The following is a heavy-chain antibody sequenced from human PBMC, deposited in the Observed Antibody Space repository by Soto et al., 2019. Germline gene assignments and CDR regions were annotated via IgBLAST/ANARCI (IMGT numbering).Heavy chain of an antibody. CDR3: TRDPHCTNGVCYTGPASYYYGMDV. CDR1: GFTFGDYA. CDR2: IRSKAYGGTT. V-gene: IGHV3-49*03. Sequence: GGSLRLSCTASGFTFGDYAMSWFRQAPGKGLEWVGFIRSKAYGGTTEYAASVKGRFTISRDDSKSIAYLQRNSLKTEDTAVYYCTRDPHCTNGVCYTGPASYYYGMDVWGQGTTVTVSS. J-gene: IGHJ6*02. D-gene: IGHD2-8*01.